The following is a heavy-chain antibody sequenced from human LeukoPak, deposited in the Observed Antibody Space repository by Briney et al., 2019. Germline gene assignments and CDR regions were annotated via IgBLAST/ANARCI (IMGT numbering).Heavy chain of an antibody. J-gene: IGHJ4*02. D-gene: IGHD6-13*01. Sequence: GGALQISCGGSGYNFGRYWIGWGRQLPGEGLEWMGIIYPGGSDTRYGPSFQGQVTISVDKSISTAYLQWNSLKASDTAMYYCARQISSSWYYWGQGTLVTVSS. V-gene: IGHV5-51*01. CDR2: IYPGGSDT. CDR1: GYNFGRYW. CDR3: ARQISSSWYY.